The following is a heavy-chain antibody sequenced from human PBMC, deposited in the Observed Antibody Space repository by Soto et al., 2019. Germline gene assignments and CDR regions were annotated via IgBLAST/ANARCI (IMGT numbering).Heavy chain of an antibody. CDR3: ARGRTLTSGYCSSTSCDPYYYYYGMDV. CDR2: INHSGST. V-gene: IGHV4-34*01. D-gene: IGHD2-2*01. J-gene: IGHJ6*02. CDR1: GGSFSGYY. Sequence: SETLSLTCAVYGGSFSGYYWSWIRQPPGKGLEWIGEINHSGSTNYNPSLKSRVTISVDTSKNQFSLKLSSVTAADTAVYYCARGRTLTSGYCSSTSCDPYYYYYGMDVWGQGTTVTVSS.